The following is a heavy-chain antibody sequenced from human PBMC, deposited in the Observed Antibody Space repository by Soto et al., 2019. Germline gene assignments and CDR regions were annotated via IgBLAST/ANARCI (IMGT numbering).Heavy chain of an antibody. Sequence: QVQLMQSGAEVKKPGASVKVSCKASGDTFTEYYIHWVRQAPGQGLEWMGTVNPSGGHTTYAQHFLGRVTMTRDTANSTLYLELTSLTAEDTAVYYCARGGQVVVVTAALDYWGQGTLVTVSS. CDR3: ARGGQVVVVTAALDY. CDR2: VNPSGGHT. D-gene: IGHD2-21*02. CDR1: GDTFTEYY. J-gene: IGHJ4*02. V-gene: IGHV1-46*01.